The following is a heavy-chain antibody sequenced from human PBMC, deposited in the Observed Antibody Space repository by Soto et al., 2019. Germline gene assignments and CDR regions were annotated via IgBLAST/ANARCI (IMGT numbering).Heavy chain of an antibody. Sequence: QLHLQESGPGLVKPSETLSLTCTVSGVSISSPNYYWGWIRQPPGKGLEWIGTMSYSDTSYYNPSLKSRVAILVDTSKNQFSLKLNSVTAADTAMYYCARHYDSSPNRAFQHWGQGTLVTVT. V-gene: IGHV4-39*01. CDR1: GVSISSPNYY. CDR2: MSYSDTS. J-gene: IGHJ1*01. CDR3: ARHYDSSPNRAFQH. D-gene: IGHD3-22*01.